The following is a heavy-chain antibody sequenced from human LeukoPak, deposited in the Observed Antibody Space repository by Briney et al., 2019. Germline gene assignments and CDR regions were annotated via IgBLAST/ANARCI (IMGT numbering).Heavy chain of an antibody. CDR2: IYYSGST. D-gene: IGHD6-19*01. CDR3: ARLDAGKWLPYFDY. Sequence: SETLSLTCAVSGSSISNYYWSWIRQAPGKGLEWVGSIYYSGSTNYNPSLKSRVTISVDTSKNQFSLKLSSVTAADTAVYYCARLDAGKWLPYFDYWGRGTLVTVSS. J-gene: IGHJ4*02. V-gene: IGHV4-59*08. CDR1: GSSISNYY.